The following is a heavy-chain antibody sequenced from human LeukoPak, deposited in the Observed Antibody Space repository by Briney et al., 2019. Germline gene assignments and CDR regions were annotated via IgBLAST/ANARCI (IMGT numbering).Heavy chain of an antibody. CDR3: ARDILMVGATHYFDY. CDR2: IHHSVSP. D-gene: IGHD1-26*01. V-gene: IGHV4-59*01. Sequence: SETLSLTCTVSGGSITTYYWSWLRQSPGRGLEWIGYIHHSVSPTYNPSLKSRVTISVDTSKNQFSLKVSSVTAADTAAYYCARDILMVGATHYFDYWGQGTLVTVSS. J-gene: IGHJ4*02. CDR1: GGSITTYY.